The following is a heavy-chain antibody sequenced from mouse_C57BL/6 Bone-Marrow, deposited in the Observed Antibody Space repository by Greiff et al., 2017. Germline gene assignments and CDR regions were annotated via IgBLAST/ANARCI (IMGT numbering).Heavy chain of an antibody. V-gene: IGHV5-2*01. J-gene: IGHJ2*01. CDR2: ITSDGGST. CDR1: EYEFPSHD. CDR3: ARQKGYYCDY. Sequence: EVKLVESGGGLVQPGESLKLSCESTEYEFPSHDLSWVRKTPETRLELVAAITSDGGSTYYPDTMERRFIISRDNTKKALYLQMSSLRSEDTALYYCARQKGYYCDYWGQGTTLTVSS.